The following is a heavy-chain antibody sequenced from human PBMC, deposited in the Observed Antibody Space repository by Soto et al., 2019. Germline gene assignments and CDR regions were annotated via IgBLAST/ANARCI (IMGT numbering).Heavy chain of an antibody. V-gene: IGHV1-69*13. Sequence: SVKVSCKASGGTFSSYAISWVRQAPGQGLEWMGGIIPIFGTANYAQKFQGRVTITADESTSTAYMELSSLRSEDTAVYYCARDIAAAGTGYFQHWGQGTLVTVSS. CDR2: IIPIFGTA. CDR3: ARDIAAAGTGYFQH. J-gene: IGHJ1*01. CDR1: GGTFSSYA. D-gene: IGHD6-13*01.